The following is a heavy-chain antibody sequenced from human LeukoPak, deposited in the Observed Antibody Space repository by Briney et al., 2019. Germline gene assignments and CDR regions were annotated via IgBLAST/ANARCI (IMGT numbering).Heavy chain of an antibody. CDR2: INWNGGST. CDR3: GRRWGGTWEFDY. J-gene: IGHJ4*02. D-gene: IGHD2-15*01. Sequence: GGSLRLSCAASGFTFDDYGMSWVRQAPGKGLEWVSGINWNGGSTGYADSVKGRFTISRDNAKNSLYLQMNSLRADDTALYNCGRRWGGTWEFDYWGQGPLVTVSS. V-gene: IGHV3-20*01. CDR1: GFTFDDYG.